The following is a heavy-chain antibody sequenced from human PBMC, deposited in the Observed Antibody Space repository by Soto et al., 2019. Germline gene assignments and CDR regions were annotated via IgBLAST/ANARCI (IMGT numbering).Heavy chain of an antibody. D-gene: IGHD2-8*01. J-gene: IGHJ4*02. CDR1: GFTVSDYY. V-gene: IGHV3-11*06. CDR2: ISSSSSYT. CDR3: ARDTKMVYAIDY. Sequence: GGSLRLSCAASGFTVSDYYMSWIRQAPGKGLEWVSYISSSSSYTNYADSVKGRFTISRDNAKNSLYLQMNSLRAEDTAVYYCARDTKMVYAIDYWGQGTLVTVSS.